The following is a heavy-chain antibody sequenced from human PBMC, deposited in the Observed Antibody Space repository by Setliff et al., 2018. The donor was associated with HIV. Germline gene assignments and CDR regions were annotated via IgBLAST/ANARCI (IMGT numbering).Heavy chain of an antibody. Sequence: ASVKVSCKASGYTFTTYAMHWVRQAPGQRLEWMGWINGGNGNTEYSQKFQGRVTITRDTSINTVYMELKRLRTDDTAVYYCTRDPGDYWGQGTLVTVSS. CDR2: INGGNGNT. CDR3: TRDPGDY. V-gene: IGHV1-3*01. J-gene: IGHJ4*02. CDR1: GYTFTTYA.